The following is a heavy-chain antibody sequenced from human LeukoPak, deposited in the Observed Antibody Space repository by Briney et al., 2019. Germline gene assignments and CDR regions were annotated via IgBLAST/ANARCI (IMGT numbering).Heavy chain of an antibody. CDR1: GFTFSSYA. D-gene: IGHD1-26*01. Sequence: GGSLRLSCAASGFTFSSYAMHWVRQAPGKGLEWVAVISYDGSNKYYADSVKGRFTISRDNSKNTLSLQMNSLRAEDTAVYYCARDSGSSDYFDYWGQGTLVTVSS. CDR3: ARDSGSSDYFDY. CDR2: ISYDGSNK. V-gene: IGHV3-30-3*01. J-gene: IGHJ4*02.